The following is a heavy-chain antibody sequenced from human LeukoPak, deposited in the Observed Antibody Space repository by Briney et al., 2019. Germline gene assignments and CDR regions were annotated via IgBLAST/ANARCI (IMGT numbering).Heavy chain of an antibody. J-gene: IGHJ4*02. CDR2: ISSDGSTT. CDR1: GFSFSDYW. Sequence: PGGSLRLSCAASGFSFSDYWMHWVRQAPGKGLMWVSRISSDGSTTNYADSVKGRFTISRDDAENTVYLQMNSLRAEDTAVYYCARDRDYGGSPTDYWGQGTLVTVSS. CDR3: ARDRDYGGSPTDY. D-gene: IGHD4-23*01. V-gene: IGHV3-74*01.